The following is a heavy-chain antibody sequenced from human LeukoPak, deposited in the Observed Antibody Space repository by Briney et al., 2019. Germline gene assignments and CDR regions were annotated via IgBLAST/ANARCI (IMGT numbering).Heavy chain of an antibody. Sequence: GSLRLSCAASGFIYSNYGMNWVRQAPGKGLEWVSYISGSGTYIDYSDSVKGRFTISRDNAKNSLYLQMDSLRAEDTAVYYCARGHSSGYYPKYWGQGTLVTVSS. CDR2: ISGSGTYI. CDR3: ARGHSSGYYPKY. V-gene: IGHV3-21*05. J-gene: IGHJ4*02. D-gene: IGHD3-22*01. CDR1: GFIYSNYG.